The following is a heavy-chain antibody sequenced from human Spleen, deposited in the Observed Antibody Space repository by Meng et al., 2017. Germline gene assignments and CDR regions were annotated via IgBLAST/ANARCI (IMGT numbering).Heavy chain of an antibody. CDR2: INSDGSST. V-gene: IGHV3-74*01. J-gene: IGHJ4*02. Sequence: EVQLVESGGGLVQPGGSLRLSCAASGFTFSSYWMHWVRQAPGKGLVWVSRINSDGSSTSYADSVKGRFTVSRDNAKNTLYLQMNSLRAEDTAVYYCVRDKGLATPFDYWGQGTLVTFSS. D-gene: IGHD5-12*01. CDR1: GFTFSSYW. CDR3: VRDKGLATPFDY.